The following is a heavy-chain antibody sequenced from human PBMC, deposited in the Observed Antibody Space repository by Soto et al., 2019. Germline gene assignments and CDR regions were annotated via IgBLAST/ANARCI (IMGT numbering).Heavy chain of an antibody. D-gene: IGHD6-13*01. J-gene: IGHJ4*02. Sequence: GGSLRLSCVVSGFTFSNYWMSWVRQAPGKGLEWVAVIKQDGTEKYYVDSVKGRFTISRANAKNSLYLQMNSLRDEDTAVYYCARALAAAEYYFDYWGQGTLVTVSS. CDR1: GFTFSNYW. CDR3: ARALAAAEYYFDY. CDR2: IKQDGTEK. V-gene: IGHV3-7*05.